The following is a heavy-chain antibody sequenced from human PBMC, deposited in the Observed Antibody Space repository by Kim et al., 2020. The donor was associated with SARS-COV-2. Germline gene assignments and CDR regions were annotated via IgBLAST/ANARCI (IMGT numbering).Heavy chain of an antibody. CDR1: GFTFSSYG. Sequence: GGSLRLSCAASGFTFSSYGMHWVRQAPGKGLEWVAVISYDGSNKYYADSVKGRFTISRDNSKNTLYLQMNSLRAEDTAVYYCAKEMFDPWGQGTLVTVSS. V-gene: IGHV3-30*18. CDR2: ISYDGSNK. CDR3: AKEMFDP. J-gene: IGHJ5*02.